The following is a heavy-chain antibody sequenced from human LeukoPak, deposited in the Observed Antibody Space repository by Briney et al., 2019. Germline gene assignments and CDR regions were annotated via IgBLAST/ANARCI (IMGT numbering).Heavy chain of an antibody. V-gene: IGHV3-20*04. CDR1: GLTFDDYG. J-gene: IGHJ6*03. CDR2: INWNGGSA. CDR3: ARSGMVRGDYYMEV. D-gene: IGHD3-10*01. Sequence: GGPLRLPCAASGLTFDDYGMSWVPQAPGEALEWVSGINWNGGSAGYADSVKGRVTISRDNAKNSLYLQMNSLRAEERALYYCARSGMVRGDYYMEVWGKGPTVTVSS.